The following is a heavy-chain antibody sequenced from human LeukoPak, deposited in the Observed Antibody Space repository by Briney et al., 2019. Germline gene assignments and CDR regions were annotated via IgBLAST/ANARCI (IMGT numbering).Heavy chain of an antibody. CDR2: IEWDDDK. Sequence: SESGPTLVNPTQTLTLTCTFLGFPLRTSGMCVSWIRQPPGKALEWLARIEWDDDKYYSTSLKTRLTISKDTSKNQVVLTMTNMDPVDTATYYCARMGLQSAGKIVDYWGQGTLVTVSS. CDR1: GFPLRTSGMC. D-gene: IGHD4-11*01. CDR3: ARMGLQSAGKIVDY. J-gene: IGHJ4*02. V-gene: IGHV2-70*11.